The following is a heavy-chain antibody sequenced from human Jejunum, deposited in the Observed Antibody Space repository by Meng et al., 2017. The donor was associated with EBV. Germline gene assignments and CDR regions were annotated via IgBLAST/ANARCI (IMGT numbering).Heavy chain of an antibody. J-gene: IGHJ4*02. CDR1: GFTFSTYW. D-gene: IGHD4-11*01. Sequence: VHLVESGGGLLQPGGSLIRSCAASGFTFSTYWMHWVRQTPGKGLEWVSRINNDGSTTQYADSVRGRFTISRDNAKSTLYLQMNSLTAEDTAVYYCARNYRDYWGQGTLVTVSS. V-gene: IGHV3-74*03. CDR3: ARNYRDY. CDR2: INNDGSTT.